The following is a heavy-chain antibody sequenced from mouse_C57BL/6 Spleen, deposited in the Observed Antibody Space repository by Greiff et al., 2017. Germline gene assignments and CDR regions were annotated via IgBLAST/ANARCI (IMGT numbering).Heavy chain of an antibody. CDR1: GFSFNTYA. V-gene: IGHV10-1*01. D-gene: IGHD2-4*01. CDR2: IRSKSNNYAT. CDR3: VREPGDDYSLDY. Sequence: EVKLVESGGGLVQPKGSLKLSCAASGFSFNTYAMNWVRQAPGKGLEWVARIRSKSNNYATYYADSVKDRFTISRDDSESMLYLQMNNLKTEDTAMYYCVREPGDDYSLDYWGQGTTLTVSS. J-gene: IGHJ2*01.